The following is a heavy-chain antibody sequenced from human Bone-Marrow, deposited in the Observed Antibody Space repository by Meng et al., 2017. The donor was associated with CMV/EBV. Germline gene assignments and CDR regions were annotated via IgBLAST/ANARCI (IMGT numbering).Heavy chain of an antibody. Sequence: GSLRLSCTVSGGSISSSSYYWGWIRQPPGKGLEWIGSIYYSGSTYYNPSLKSRVNISVDTSKNQFSLKLSSVTAADTAVYYCARGYFFNWFDAWGQGTLVTVSS. CDR1: GGSISSSSYY. D-gene: IGHD3-10*01. J-gene: IGHJ5*02. V-gene: IGHV4-39*07. CDR2: IYYSGST. CDR3: ARGYFFNWFDA.